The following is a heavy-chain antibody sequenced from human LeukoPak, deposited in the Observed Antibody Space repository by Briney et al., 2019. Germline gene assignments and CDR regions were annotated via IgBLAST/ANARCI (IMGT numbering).Heavy chain of an antibody. Sequence: SETLSLTCTVSGYSISSGYYWGWIRQPPGKGLEWIGSIYHSGSTYYNPSLKSRVTISVDTSKNQFSLKLSSVTAEDTAVYYCARGGLISLANTPLGAFDIWGQGTMVSVSS. CDR1: GYSISSGYY. D-gene: IGHD3/OR15-3a*01. V-gene: IGHV4-38-2*02. J-gene: IGHJ3*02. CDR2: IYHSGST. CDR3: ARGGLISLANTPLGAFDI.